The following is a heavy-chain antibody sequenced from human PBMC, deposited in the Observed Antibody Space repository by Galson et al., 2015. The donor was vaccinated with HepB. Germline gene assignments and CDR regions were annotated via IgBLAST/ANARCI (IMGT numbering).Heavy chain of an antibody. D-gene: IGHD2-2*02. Sequence: LSLTCAVYGGSFSGYYWSWIRQPPGKGLEWIGEINHSGSTNYNPSLKSRVTISVDTSKNQFSLKLSSVTAADTAVYYCARGTWQLGYCSSTSCYTVWFDPWGQGTLVTVSS. V-gene: IGHV4-34*01. J-gene: IGHJ5*02. CDR3: ARGTWQLGYCSSTSCYTVWFDP. CDR2: INHSGST. CDR1: GGSFSGYY.